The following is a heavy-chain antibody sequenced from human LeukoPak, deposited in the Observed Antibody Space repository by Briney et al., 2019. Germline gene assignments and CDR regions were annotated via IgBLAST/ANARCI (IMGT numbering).Heavy chain of an antibody. CDR1: GGTLRRHT. D-gene: IGHD6-19*01. CDR2: IIPMMGIA. V-gene: IGHV1-69*02. Sequence: SVKVSCKASGGTLRRHTITWVRQAPGQGLEWMGRIIPMMGIANYAQKFQGRVTVTADTSTDTAYMDLISLRSEDTAVYYCASRSHKTIVGADTREVGDYWGQGTLVTVSS. CDR3: ASRSHKTIVGADTREVGDY. J-gene: IGHJ4*02.